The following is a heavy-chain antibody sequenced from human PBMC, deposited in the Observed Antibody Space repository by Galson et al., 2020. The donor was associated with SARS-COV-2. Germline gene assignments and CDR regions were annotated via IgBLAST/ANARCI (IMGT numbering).Heavy chain of an antibody. J-gene: IGHJ2*01. CDR2: IYFSGST. CDR3: ARLPWIELWLRGWYFDL. D-gene: IGHD5-18*01. V-gene: IGHV4-59*01. CDR1: GGSISTNY. Sequence: LETLSLTCTVSGGSISTNYWTWIRQPPGKGLEWIGYIYFSGSTNYNPSLKSRVTISVDTSKNQFSLKLSSVTAADTATYYCARLPWIELWLRGWYFDLWGRGTLVTVSS.